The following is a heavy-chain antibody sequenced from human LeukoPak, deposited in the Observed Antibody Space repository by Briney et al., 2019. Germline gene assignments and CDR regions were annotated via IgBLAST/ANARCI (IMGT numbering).Heavy chain of an antibody. J-gene: IGHJ5*02. Sequence: PSETLSLTSTVSGGSISSYYWSWIRQPPGKGLEWIGYFYYSGSTNYNPSLKSRVTILVDTSKNQFSLKLSSVTAADTAVYYCARDIVVVPLVMGWFDPWGQGTLVTVSS. V-gene: IGHV4-59*01. CDR1: GGSISSYY. D-gene: IGHD2-2*01. CDR3: ARDIVVVPLVMGWFDP. CDR2: FYYSGST.